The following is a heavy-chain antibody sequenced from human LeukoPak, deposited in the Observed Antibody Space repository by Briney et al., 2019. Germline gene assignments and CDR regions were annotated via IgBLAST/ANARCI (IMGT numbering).Heavy chain of an antibody. J-gene: IGHJ4*02. CDR3: AKWGDYDILTGYYDADY. CDR2: ITGSADST. Sequence: PGASLRLSCAASGFTFSNYAVSWVRQAPGKGLEWVSAITGSADSTFYADSVKGRFTISRDNSKKILYLQMNSLRAEDTAIYYCAKWGDYDILTGYYDADYWGQGTLVTVSS. CDR1: GFTFSNYA. V-gene: IGHV3-23*01. D-gene: IGHD3-9*01.